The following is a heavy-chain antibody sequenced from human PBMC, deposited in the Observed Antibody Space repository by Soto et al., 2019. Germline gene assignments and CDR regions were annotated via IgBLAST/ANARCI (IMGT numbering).Heavy chain of an antibody. CDR3: ARSDGRY. CDR1: GGSISSYY. Sequence: PSETLSLTCTVSGGSISSYYWSWIRQPPGKGLEWIGYIYYSGSTNYNPSPKSRVTISVDTSKNQFSLKLSSVTAADTAVYYCARSDGRYWGQGTLVTVSS. V-gene: IGHV4-59*01. CDR2: IYYSGST. J-gene: IGHJ4*02.